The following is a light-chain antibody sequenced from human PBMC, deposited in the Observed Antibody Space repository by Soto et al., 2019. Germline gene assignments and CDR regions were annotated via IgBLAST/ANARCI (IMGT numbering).Light chain of an antibody. CDR2: DVS. CDR3: CSYASSYV. CDR1: SSDVGGYNY. V-gene: IGLV2-11*01. Sequence: QSVLTQPRSVSGSPGQSVTISCTGTSSDVGGYNYVSWYQQHPGKAPKLMIYDVSKRPSGVPDRFSGSKSGNTASLTISGLHAEDEADSSWCSYASSYVFGT. J-gene: IGLJ1*01.